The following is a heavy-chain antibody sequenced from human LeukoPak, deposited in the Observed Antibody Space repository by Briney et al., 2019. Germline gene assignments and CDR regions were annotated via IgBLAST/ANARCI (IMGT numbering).Heavy chain of an antibody. V-gene: IGHV1-8*01. CDR3: ARDTLAYCGGDCSGDDY. CDR2: MNPNSGNT. J-gene: IGHJ4*02. CDR1: GYTFTSYD. D-gene: IGHD2-21*02. Sequence: ASVKVSCKASGYTFTSYDINWVRQATGQGLEWMGWMNPNSGNTDYAQKFQGRVTMTRDTSTSTVYMELSSLRSEDTAVYYCARDTLAYCGGDCSGDDYWGQGTLVTVSS.